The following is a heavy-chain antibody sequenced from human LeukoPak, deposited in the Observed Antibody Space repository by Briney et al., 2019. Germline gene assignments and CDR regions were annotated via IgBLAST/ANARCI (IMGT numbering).Heavy chain of an antibody. J-gene: IGHJ4*02. D-gene: IGHD3-10*01. CDR1: GFIFRNYD. CDR2: VRYDGSNK. CDR3: AKDRGTARSTHFDY. Sequence: GGSLRLSCAASGFIFRNYDMHWVRQAPGKGLEWVAYVRYDGSNKYYADSVKGRFTISRDDSRNTLYLQMNSLRAEDTAVYHCAKDRGTARSTHFDYWGQGTLVTVSS. V-gene: IGHV3-30*02.